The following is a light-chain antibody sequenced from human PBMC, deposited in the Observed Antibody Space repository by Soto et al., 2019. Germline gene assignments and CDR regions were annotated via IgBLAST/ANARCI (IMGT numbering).Light chain of an antibody. CDR2: EVS. V-gene: IGLV2-14*01. CDR1: SSDVGGYYY. Sequence: SQVASGCGYPGQSITISCTGTSSDVGGYYYVSWYQQHPGTAPKLLICEVSNRPSGISDRFSGSKSGNTAFLTISGPQAQAEADYYCNSNTSTNFFVFGTGTTVTVL. CDR3: NSNTSTNFFV. J-gene: IGLJ1*01.